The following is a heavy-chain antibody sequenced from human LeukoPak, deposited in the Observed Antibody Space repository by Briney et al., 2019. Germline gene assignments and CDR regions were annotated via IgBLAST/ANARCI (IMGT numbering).Heavy chain of an antibody. V-gene: IGHV4-61*02. CDR1: GGSISSGSYY. D-gene: IGHD2-21*01. CDR2: IYTSGST. CDR3: ARGSGVRSGDNWFDP. Sequence: SQTLFLTCTVSGGSISSGSYYWSWIRQPAGKGLEWIGRIYTSGSTNYSPSLKSRVTISVDTSKNQFSLKLSSVSAADTAVYYCARGSGVRSGDNWFDPWGQGTLVTVSS. J-gene: IGHJ5*02.